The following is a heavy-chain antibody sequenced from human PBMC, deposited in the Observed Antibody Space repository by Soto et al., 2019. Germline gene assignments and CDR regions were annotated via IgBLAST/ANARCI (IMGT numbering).Heavy chain of an antibody. D-gene: IGHD3-3*01. V-gene: IGHV3-21*01. Sequence: GGSLRLSCAASGFTFSTYTLNWVRQAPGKGLEWVSSISTSGDSTYYEDSLRGRFTISRDNARASLYLQMDSLRVEDTAMYYCTRDGEPLWGQGTMVTVSS. CDR2: ISTSGDST. CDR1: GFTFSTYT. CDR3: TRDGEPL. J-gene: IGHJ3*01.